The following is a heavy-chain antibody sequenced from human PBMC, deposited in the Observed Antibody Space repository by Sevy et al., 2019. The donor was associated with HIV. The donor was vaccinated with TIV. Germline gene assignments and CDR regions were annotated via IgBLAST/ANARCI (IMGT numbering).Heavy chain of an antibody. J-gene: IGHJ4*02. V-gene: IGHV3-21*01. CDR3: ARDGGNYFDY. Sequence: GGSLRLSCEASGFTFTSYSMNWVRQAPGKGLEWVSSISSYSYISYADSVKGRFTVSRDNAKNSLYLQMNSLRAEDMAVYYCARDGGNYFDYWGRGTLVTVSS. CDR2: ISSYSYI. CDR1: GFTFTSYS. D-gene: IGHD3-16*01.